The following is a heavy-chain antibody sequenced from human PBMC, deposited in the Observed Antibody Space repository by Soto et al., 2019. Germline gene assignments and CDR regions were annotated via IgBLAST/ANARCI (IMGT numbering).Heavy chain of an antibody. Sequence: GGSLRLSCAASGFTFSNLGMHWVRQAPGKGLEWVAVIWYDGSNKYYADSVKGRFTISRDNSKNTLYLQMNSLRAEDTAVYYCARASDDILTGYYLDYWGQGTLVTVSS. J-gene: IGHJ4*02. CDR1: GFTFSNLG. CDR3: ARASDDILTGYYLDY. V-gene: IGHV3-33*01. CDR2: IWYDGSNK. D-gene: IGHD3-9*01.